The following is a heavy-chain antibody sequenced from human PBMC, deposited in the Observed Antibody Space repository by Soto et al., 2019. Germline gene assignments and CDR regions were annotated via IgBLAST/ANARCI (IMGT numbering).Heavy chain of an antibody. J-gene: IGHJ4*02. CDR1: GGSVSRGCYS. CDR2: INYSGVT. V-gene: IGHV4-61*01. D-gene: IGHD1-20*01. CDR3: ARGRPAGPITPSDS. Sequence: SETLCLTCSVSGGSVSRGCYSGNWIRQPPGKGLEWIGYINYSGVTQYNPSLKSRVTISVDTSKNQFSLKVNSVTAADTALYYCARGRPAGPITPSDSWGQATPVAVSS.